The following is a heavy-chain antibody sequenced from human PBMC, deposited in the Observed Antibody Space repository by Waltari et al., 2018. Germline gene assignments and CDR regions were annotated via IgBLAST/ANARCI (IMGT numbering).Heavy chain of an antibody. CDR2: IYYSGST. J-gene: IGHJ4*02. V-gene: IGHV4-59*08. CDR3: ARQRYYYDESGYYHHFDH. D-gene: IGHD3-22*01. Sequence: QVQLQESGPGLVKPAETLSLTCTVSGGSIRNYFWSWIRRPPGKGLEWIGYIYYSGSTSYTPSLKSRVTISVDTSKNQVSLNLSSVTAADTAVYYCARQRYYYDESGYYHHFDHWGPGSLVTVSS. CDR1: GGSIRNYF.